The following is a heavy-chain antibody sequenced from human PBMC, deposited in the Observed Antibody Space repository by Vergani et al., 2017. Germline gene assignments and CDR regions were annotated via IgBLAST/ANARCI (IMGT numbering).Heavy chain of an antibody. D-gene: IGHD2-2*01. CDR2: VYSSGSI. Sequence: QVQLVESGGGLVKPGGSLRLSCAASGFTFSDYYMSWIRQPPGKGLEWIGYVYSSGSINYNPSLKSRVTISVDTSKNQFSLKLSSVTAADTAVYYCAREDNSPEANYYFDYWGQGTLVTVSA. CDR1: GFTFSDYY. V-gene: IGHV4-4*08. CDR3: AREDNSPEANYYFDY. J-gene: IGHJ4*02.